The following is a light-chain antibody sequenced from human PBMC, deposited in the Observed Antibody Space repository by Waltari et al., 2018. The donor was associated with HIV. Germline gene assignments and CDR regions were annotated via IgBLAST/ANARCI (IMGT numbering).Light chain of an antibody. CDR1: RSNIGTNY. V-gene: IGLV1-51*01. Sequence: QSVLTQPPSVSAALGKKVTTPCPGRRSNIGTNYVSWYQQLPGTAPKLLIYDNNKRPSGIPDRFSGSKSGTSVTLGITGLQTGDEADYYCGTWDSSLSGYVFGTGTKVTVL. CDR2: DNN. CDR3: GTWDSSLSGYV. J-gene: IGLJ1*01.